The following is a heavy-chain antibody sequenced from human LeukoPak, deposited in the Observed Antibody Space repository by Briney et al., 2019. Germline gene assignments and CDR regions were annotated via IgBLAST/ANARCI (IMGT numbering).Heavy chain of an antibody. CDR2: ISSSGIST. V-gene: IGHV3-23*01. Sequence: GGSLRLSCAASGFTFSNAWMSWVRQAPGKGLEWVSTISSSGISTYYADSVKGRFTISRDNSKNTLDLQMNSLRAEDTAVYYCAKDPSNPWIHLWPTDYWGQGTLVTVSS. D-gene: IGHD5-18*01. CDR3: AKDPSNPWIHLWPTDY. CDR1: GFTFSNAW. J-gene: IGHJ4*02.